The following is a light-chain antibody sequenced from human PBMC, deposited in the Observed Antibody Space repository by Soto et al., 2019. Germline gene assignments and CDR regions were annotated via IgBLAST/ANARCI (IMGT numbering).Light chain of an antibody. J-gene: IGKJ1*01. Sequence: EIVLTQSPGTLSLSPGERGTLSCRASQSVSSNYLAWYQQKPGQAPRLLIYNAFSRATGIPDRFSGSGSGTDFPPTVRRLEPEDFAVYSCPYYGSSPWTFRQANKVEIK. V-gene: IGKV3-20*01. CDR1: QSVSSNY. CDR2: NAF. CDR3: PYYGSSPWT.